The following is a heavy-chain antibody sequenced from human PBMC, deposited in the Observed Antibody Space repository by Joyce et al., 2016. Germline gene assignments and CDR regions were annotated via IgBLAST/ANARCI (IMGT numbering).Heavy chain of an antibody. Sequence: QVQLQQWGAGLLKPSETLSLTCAVSGGPFRGFFWTWVRQAPGKGLEWIGDINNIEAAYYNPARKTLVTFSVDTSKNQFSLKVTSLSAADTAVYYCARSQWLAPLMYWGQGTPVTVSS. CDR3: ARSQWLAPLMY. D-gene: IGHD6-19*01. CDR2: INNIEAA. CDR1: GGPFRGFF. J-gene: IGHJ4*02. V-gene: IGHV4-34*01.